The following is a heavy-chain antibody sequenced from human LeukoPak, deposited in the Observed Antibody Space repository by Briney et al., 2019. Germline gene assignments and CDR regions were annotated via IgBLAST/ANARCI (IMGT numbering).Heavy chain of an antibody. D-gene: IGHD6-6*01. J-gene: IGHJ6*02. Sequence: GGSLRLSCAASGFTFRDYNMNWGRQAPGRGLEGVSYITDSGSSIHYADSVNGRFTISSDNAQNSLYLQMNGLRAEDSAVYSCARSIGSSGGGGDVWGRGTTVTVS. CDR3: ARSIGSSGGGGDV. CDR2: ITDSGSSI. CDR1: GFTFRDYN. V-gene: IGHV3-11*01.